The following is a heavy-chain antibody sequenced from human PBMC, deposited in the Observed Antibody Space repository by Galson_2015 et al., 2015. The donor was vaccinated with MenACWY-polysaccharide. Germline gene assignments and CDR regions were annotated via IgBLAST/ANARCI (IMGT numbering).Heavy chain of an antibody. J-gene: IGHJ5*02. Sequence: CAISGDSVSSNSAAWNWIRQSPSRGLEWLGRTYYRSKWYNDYAVSVKSRITVNPDTSKNQFSLQLNSVTPEDTPIYYCARFGAPTFSRNWFDLWGQGTPVTVSS. CDR3: ARFGAPTFSRNWFDL. V-gene: IGHV6-1*01. CDR1: GDSVSSNSAA. CDR2: TYYRSKWYN. D-gene: IGHD3-10*01.